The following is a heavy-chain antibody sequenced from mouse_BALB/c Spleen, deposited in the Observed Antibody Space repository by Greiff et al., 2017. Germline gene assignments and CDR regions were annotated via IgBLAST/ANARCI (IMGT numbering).Heavy chain of an antibody. CDR1: GFTFSSFG. D-gene: IGHD3-1*01. CDR2: IRSGSSTF. Sequence: DVQLVESGGGLVQPGGSLKLSCAASGFTFSSFGMHWVRQAPEKGLEWVAYIRSGSSTFSYADTVTGRFTISRDNTKNTLFLQMTSLRSEDTAMYYCARGGPFDYWGEGTTLTVSS. J-gene: IGHJ2*01. CDR3: ARGGPFDY. V-gene: IGHV5-17*02.